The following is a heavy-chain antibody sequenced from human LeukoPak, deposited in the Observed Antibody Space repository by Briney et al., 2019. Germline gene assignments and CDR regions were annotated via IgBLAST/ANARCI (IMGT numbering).Heavy chain of an antibody. J-gene: IGHJ4*02. D-gene: IGHD3-22*01. CDR3: AREKLSFFDSSGYFDY. V-gene: IGHV3-48*03. Sequence: GGSLRLSCAASGFTFSTYVMHWVRQAPGKGLEWVSFISSSGSAIHYADSVRGRFTISRDNAKNSLYLQMSRLRAEDTAVYYCAREKLSFFDSSGYFDYWGQGTLVTVSS. CDR1: GFTFSTYV. CDR2: ISSSGSAI.